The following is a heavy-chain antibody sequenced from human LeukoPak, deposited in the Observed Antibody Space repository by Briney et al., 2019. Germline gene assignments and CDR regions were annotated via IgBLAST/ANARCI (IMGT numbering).Heavy chain of an antibody. CDR3: AKDKGIYYDSSGYHDY. J-gene: IGHJ4*02. D-gene: IGHD3-22*01. V-gene: IGHV3-23*01. CDR2: ISGSGGST. Sequence: GGSLRLSCAASGFTFSSYAMSWVRQAPGKGLEWVSAISGSGGSTYYADSVKGRFTTSRDNSKNTLYLQMNSLRAEDTAVYYCAKDKGIYYDSSGYHDYWGQGTLVTVSS. CDR1: GFTFSSYA.